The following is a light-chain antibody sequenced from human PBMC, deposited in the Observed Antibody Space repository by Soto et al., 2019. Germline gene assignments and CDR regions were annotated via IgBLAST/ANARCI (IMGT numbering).Light chain of an antibody. CDR1: RGVITN. CDR2: DAS. Sequence: EIVMTQSPGTLSVSPGERATLACRASRGVITNLAWYQQKPGQAPSLLIFDASTRATGVPARFSGSGSGTEFTLTISSLQSADFATYYSQQYYTCRRGTFGKGTNVDI. V-gene: IGKV3-15*01. CDR3: QQYYTCRRGT. J-gene: IGKJ1*01.